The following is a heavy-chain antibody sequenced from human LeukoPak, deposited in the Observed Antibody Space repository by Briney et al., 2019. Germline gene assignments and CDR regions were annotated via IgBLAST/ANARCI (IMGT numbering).Heavy chain of an antibody. D-gene: IGHD3-10*01. J-gene: IGHJ5*02. V-gene: IGHV4-59*08. Sequence: SETLSHTCTVSGGSISSYYWSWIRQPPGKGLEWIGYIYYSGSTNYNPSLKSRVTISVDTSKNQFSLKLSSVTAADTAVYYCASSTYYYGSGSPNWFDPWGQGTLVTVSS. CDR3: ASSTYYYGSGSPNWFDP. CDR1: GGSISSYY. CDR2: IYYSGST.